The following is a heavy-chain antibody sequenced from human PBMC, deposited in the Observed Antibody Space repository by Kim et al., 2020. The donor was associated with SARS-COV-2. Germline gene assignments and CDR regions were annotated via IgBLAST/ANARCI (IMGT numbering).Heavy chain of an antibody. V-gene: IGHV1-24*01. J-gene: IGHJ3*02. Sequence: ASVKVSCKVSGYTLTELSMHWVRQAPGKGLEWMGGFDPEDGETIYAQKFQGRVTMTEDTSTDTAYMELSSLRSEDTAVYYCATDYRSVQLERRPYVDAFDIWGQGTMVTVSS. CDR2: FDPEDGET. CDR3: ATDYRSVQLERRPYVDAFDI. CDR1: GYTLTELS. D-gene: IGHD1-1*01.